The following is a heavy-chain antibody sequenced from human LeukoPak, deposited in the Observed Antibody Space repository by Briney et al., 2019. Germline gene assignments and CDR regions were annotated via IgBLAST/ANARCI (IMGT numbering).Heavy chain of an antibody. CDR3: AKAPYYSSGYETEYFQH. CDR1: GFTFSTYA. Sequence: QPGGSLRLSCAASGFTFSTYAMSWVRQAPGKGLEWVSAISGSGGGTYYADSVRGRFTISRDNSKNTLSLQMNSLRAEDTAVYYCAKAPYYSSGYETEYFQHWGQGTLVTVSS. D-gene: IGHD3-22*01. CDR2: ISGSGGGT. J-gene: IGHJ1*01. V-gene: IGHV3-23*01.